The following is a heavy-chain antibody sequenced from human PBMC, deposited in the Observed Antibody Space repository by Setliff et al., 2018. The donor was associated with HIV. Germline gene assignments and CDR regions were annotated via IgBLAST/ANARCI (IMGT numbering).Heavy chain of an antibody. Sequence: ASVKVSCKASGYTFTSYYMHWVRQAPGQGLEWMGIINPSGGSTSYAQKFQGRVTMTRDTSTSTVYMELSSLRSEDTAVYYCARDGGVGATADRGGYYYMDVWGKGTTVTVSS. V-gene: IGHV1-46*01. CDR3: ARDGGVGATADRGGYYYMDV. CDR1: GYTFTSYY. D-gene: IGHD1-26*01. J-gene: IGHJ6*03. CDR2: INPSGGST.